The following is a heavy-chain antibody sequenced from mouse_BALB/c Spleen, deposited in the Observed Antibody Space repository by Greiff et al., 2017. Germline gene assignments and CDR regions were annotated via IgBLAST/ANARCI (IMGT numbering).Heavy chain of an antibody. V-gene: IGHV1-63*02. J-gene: IGHJ3*01. CDR3: ARRGYDGAWFAY. CDR1: GYTSPNYW. Sequence: QVHVKQSGAELVRPGTSVKISCKASGYTSPNYWLGWVKQRPGHGLEWIGDIYPGGGYTNYNEKFKGKATLTADTSSSTAYMQLSSLTSEDSAVYFCARRGYDGAWFAYWGQGTLVTVSA. D-gene: IGHD2-14*01. CDR2: IYPGGGYT.